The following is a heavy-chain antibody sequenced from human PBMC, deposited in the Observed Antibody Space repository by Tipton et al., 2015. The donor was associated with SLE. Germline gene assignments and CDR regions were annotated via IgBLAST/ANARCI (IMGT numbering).Heavy chain of an antibody. Sequence: TLSLTCTVSGGSISSYYWSWIRQPPGRGLEWIGYIHYSGSTNYNPSLKSRVTISVDTSKNQFSLKLSSVTAADTAVYYCARAEGSWDAFDIWGQGTMVTVYS. D-gene: IGHD2-15*01. CDR3: ARAEGSWDAFDI. CDR1: GGSISSYY. V-gene: IGHV4-59*01. J-gene: IGHJ3*02. CDR2: IHYSGST.